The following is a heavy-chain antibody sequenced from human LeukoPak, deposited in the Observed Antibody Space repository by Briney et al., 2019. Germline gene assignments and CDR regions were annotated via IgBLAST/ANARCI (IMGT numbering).Heavy chain of an antibody. CDR1: GFTFSSYG. CDR2: ISYDGSNK. Sequence: GGSLRLSCAASGFTFSSYGMHWVRQAPGKGLEWVAVISYDGSNKYYADSVKGRFTISRDNSKNTLYLQMNSLRAEDTAVYYCAKGVHSSGWDAFDIRGQGTMVTVSS. J-gene: IGHJ3*02. CDR3: AKGVHSSGWDAFDI. D-gene: IGHD6-19*01. V-gene: IGHV3-30*18.